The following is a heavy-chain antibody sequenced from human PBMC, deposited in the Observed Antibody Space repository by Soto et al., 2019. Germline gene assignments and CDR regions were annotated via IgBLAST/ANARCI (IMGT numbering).Heavy chain of an antibody. CDR2: INAGNGNT. CDR3: ARDSPRITIFWGLGYDAFDI. Sequence: ASVKVSCKASGYTFTSYAMHWVRQAPGQRLEWMGWINAGNGNTKYSQKFQGRVTITRDTSASTAYMELSGLRSEDTAVYYCARDSPRITIFWGLGYDAFDIWGQGTMVTVSS. CDR1: GYTFTSYA. V-gene: IGHV1-3*01. D-gene: IGHD3-9*01. J-gene: IGHJ3*02.